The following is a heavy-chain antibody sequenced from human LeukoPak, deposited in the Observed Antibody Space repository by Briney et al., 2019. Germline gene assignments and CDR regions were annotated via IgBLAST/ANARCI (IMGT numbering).Heavy chain of an antibody. CDR2: LYYSGST. V-gene: IGHV4-59*01. D-gene: IGHD3-10*01. J-gene: IGHJ3*02. Sequence: KPSETLSLTCTVSGGSISSYYWSWIRQPPGKGLEWIGYLYYSGSTNYNPYLKSRVTISVDTTKNQFSLKLSSVTAADTAVYYCARSPGYGSGSYYMSRRDAFDIWGQGTMVTVSS. CDR3: ARSPGYGSGSYYMSRRDAFDI. CDR1: GGSISSYY.